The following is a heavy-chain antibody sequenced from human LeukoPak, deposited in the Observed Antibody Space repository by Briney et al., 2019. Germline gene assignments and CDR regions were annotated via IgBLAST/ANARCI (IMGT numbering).Heavy chain of an antibody. J-gene: IGHJ4*02. CDR2: ISSSGSTI. CDR1: GFTFSDYY. D-gene: IGHD3-10*01. Sequence: SGGSLRLSCAASGFTFSDYYMSWIRQAPGKGLEWVSYISSSGSTIYYADSVKGRFTISRDNAKNSLYLQMNSLRAEDTAVYYCARVIMDYGSGSPADYWGQGTLVTVSS. CDR3: ARVIMDYGSGSPADY. V-gene: IGHV3-11*01.